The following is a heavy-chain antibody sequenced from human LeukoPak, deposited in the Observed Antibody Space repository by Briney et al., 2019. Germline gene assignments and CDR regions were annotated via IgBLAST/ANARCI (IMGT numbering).Heavy chain of an antibody. Sequence: PSETLSLTCTVSGGSISSYYWSWIRQPPGKGLEWIGYIYYSGSTNYNPSLKSRVTISVDTSKNQFSLKLSSVTAADTAVYYCAISGYSYGLDYWGQGTLVTVSS. CDR3: AISGYSYGLDY. V-gene: IGHV4-59*01. D-gene: IGHD5-18*01. J-gene: IGHJ4*02. CDR2: IYYSGST. CDR1: GGSISSYY.